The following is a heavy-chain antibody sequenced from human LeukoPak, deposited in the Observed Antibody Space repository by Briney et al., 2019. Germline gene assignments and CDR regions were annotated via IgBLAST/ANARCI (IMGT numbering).Heavy chain of an antibody. CDR2: ISYDGSNK. V-gene: IGHV3-30-3*01. CDR1: GFTFSSYA. CDR3: AAYIDYYDSSGYYPFWY. J-gene: IGHJ4*02. Sequence: GGSLRLSCAASGFTFSSYAMHWVRQAPGKGLEWVAVISYDGSNKYYADSVKGRFTISRDNSKNTLYLQMNSLRAEDTAVYYCAAYIDYYDSSGYYPFWYWGQGTLVTASS. D-gene: IGHD3-22*01.